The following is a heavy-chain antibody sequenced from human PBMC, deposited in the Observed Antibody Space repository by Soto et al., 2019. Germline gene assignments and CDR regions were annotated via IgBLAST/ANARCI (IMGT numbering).Heavy chain of an antibody. D-gene: IGHD5-12*01. V-gene: IGHV4-59*01. CDR2: IYYSGST. CDR1: GGSISSYY. Sequence: SETLSLTCTVSGGSISSYYWSWIRQPPGKGLEWIGYIYYSGSTNYNPSLKSRVTISVDTSKNQFSLKLSSVTAADTAVYYCAREVDSGYDPLSFDIWGQGTMVTVSS. J-gene: IGHJ3*02. CDR3: AREVDSGYDPLSFDI.